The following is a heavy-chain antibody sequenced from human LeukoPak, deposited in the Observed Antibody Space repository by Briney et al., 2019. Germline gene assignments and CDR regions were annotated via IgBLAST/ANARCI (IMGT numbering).Heavy chain of an antibody. CDR2: INQDGSEQ. D-gene: IGHD6-13*01. Sequence: PGGSLRLSCAASGFTFSSYWMSWVRQAPGKGLEWVANINQDGSEQYYVDSVKGRFTISRDNTKNSLYLQMNSLRAEDTAVYYCARGLLAAAGTVDYWGQGTLVTVSS. CDR1: GFTFSSYW. J-gene: IGHJ4*02. V-gene: IGHV3-7*03. CDR3: ARGLLAAAGTVDY.